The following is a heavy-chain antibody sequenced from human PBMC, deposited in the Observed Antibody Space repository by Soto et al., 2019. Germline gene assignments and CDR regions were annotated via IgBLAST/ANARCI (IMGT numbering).Heavy chain of an antibody. CDR3: ARYWNAGTLFGAFDI. Sequence: QVQLVQSGAEVRKPGSSVKVSCEASGGSFNNYVISWLRQAPGQGLEWMGGIIPNYEAANYAQKFRGRLTITADKATKTAYMERNSLSPEDTATYYCARYWNAGTLFGAFDIWVQRT. D-gene: IGHD1-1*01. CDR2: IIPNYEAA. V-gene: IGHV1-69*06. CDR1: GGSFNNYV. J-gene: IGHJ3*02.